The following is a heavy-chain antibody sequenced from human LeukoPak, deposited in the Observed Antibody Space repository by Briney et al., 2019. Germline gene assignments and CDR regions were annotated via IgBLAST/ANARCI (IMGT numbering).Heavy chain of an antibody. CDR3: ARRRDLYSGSYYPFDY. V-gene: IGHV5-51*01. CDR2: IYPDDSDT. D-gene: IGHD1-26*01. CDR1: GYSFTDYW. Sequence: GESLKISCKGSGYSFTDYWIGWVRQMPGKGLEWMGIIYPDDSDTRYSPSFHGQVTISADKSISTAYLQWSSLKASDTAMYYCARRRDLYSGSYYPFDYWGQGTLVTVSS. J-gene: IGHJ4*02.